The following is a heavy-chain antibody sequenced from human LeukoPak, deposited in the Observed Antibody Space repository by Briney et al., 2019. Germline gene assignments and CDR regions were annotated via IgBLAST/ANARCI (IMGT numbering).Heavy chain of an antibody. V-gene: IGHV3-23*01. Sequence: GGSLRLSCAASGFTFSSYAMSWVRQAPGKGLEWVSAISGSGGSTYYADSVKGRFTISRDNAKNSLYLQMNSLRAEDTAVYYCARDTEDGMDVWGQGTTVTVSS. J-gene: IGHJ6*02. CDR3: ARDTEDGMDV. CDR1: GFTFSSYA. CDR2: ISGSGGST.